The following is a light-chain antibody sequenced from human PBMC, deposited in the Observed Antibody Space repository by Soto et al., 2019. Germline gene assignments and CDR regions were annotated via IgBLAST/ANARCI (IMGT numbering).Light chain of an antibody. J-gene: IGLJ3*02. V-gene: IGLV3-21*02. CDR2: DDS. CDR1: NIGSKG. Sequence: SYELTQPPSVSVAPGQTARITCGGNNIGSKGVHWYQQKPGQAPVLVVYDDSDRPSGIPERFSGSNSGNTATLTISRVEAGDEADYYCQVWDSSSDLWVFGGGTKVTVL. CDR3: QVWDSSSDLWV.